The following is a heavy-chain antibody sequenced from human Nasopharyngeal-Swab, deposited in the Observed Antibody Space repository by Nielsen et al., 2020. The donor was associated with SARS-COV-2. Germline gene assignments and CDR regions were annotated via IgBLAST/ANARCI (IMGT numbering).Heavy chain of an antibody. J-gene: IGHJ4*02. CDR3: ARVQGIVVVLPFDY. V-gene: IGHV3-30*04. CDR1: GFTFSSYA. CDR2: ISYDGSNK. D-gene: IGHD3-22*01. Sequence: GESLKISCAASGFTFSSYAMHWVRQAPGKGLEWVAVISYDGSNKYYADSVKGRFTISRDNSKNTLYLQMNSLRAEDTAVYYCARVQGIVVVLPFDYWGQGTLVTVSS.